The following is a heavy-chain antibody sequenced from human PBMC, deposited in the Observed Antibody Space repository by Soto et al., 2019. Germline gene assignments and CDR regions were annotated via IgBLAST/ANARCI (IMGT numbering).Heavy chain of an antibody. CDR2: ISAYNGNT. V-gene: IGHV1-18*01. D-gene: IGHD6-13*01. CDR1: GYTFTSCG. Sequence: GASVKVSCKASGYTFTSCGISWVRQAPGQGLEWMGWISAYNGNTNYAQKLQGRVTMTTDTSTSTAYMELRSLRSDDTAVYYCARDVRNPIAAAGIGLDPWGQGTLVTVSS. J-gene: IGHJ5*02. CDR3: ARDVRNPIAAAGIGLDP.